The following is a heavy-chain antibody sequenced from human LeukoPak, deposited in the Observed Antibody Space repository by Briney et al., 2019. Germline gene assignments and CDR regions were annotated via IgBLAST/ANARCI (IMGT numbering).Heavy chain of an antibody. Sequence: SSVKVSCKASGGTFSSYAISWVRQAPGQGLEWMGRIIPIFGTANYAQKFQGRVTITTDESTSTAYMELSSLRSEDTAVYYCARHALISGNWFDPWGQGTLVTVSS. CDR2: IIPIFGTA. CDR1: GGTFSSYA. CDR3: ARHALISGNWFDP. V-gene: IGHV1-69*05. D-gene: IGHD2/OR15-2a*01. J-gene: IGHJ5*02.